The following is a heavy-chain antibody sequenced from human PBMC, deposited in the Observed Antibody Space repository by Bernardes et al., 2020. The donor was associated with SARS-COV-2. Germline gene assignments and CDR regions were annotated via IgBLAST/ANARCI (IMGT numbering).Heavy chain of an antibody. V-gene: IGHV4-59*01. Sequence: SETLSLTCAVSGGSITNYYWSWIRQPPGKGLEWIGYIYHTGSTKYNPSLESRVSISVDTSKNQFSLNLRSVTAADTAVYYCARWAQNFPAWFDYWGQGTLVTVSS. D-gene: IGHD2-2*01. CDR1: GGSITNYY. CDR2: IYHTGST. CDR3: ARWAQNFPAWFDY. J-gene: IGHJ4*02.